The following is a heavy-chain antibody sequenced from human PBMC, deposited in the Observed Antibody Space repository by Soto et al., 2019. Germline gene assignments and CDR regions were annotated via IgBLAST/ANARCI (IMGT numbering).Heavy chain of an antibody. CDR2: IDPSDSYT. Sequence: PGESLTISCKGSGYSFTSSWFGWVPQMPGKGLEWMGRIDPSDSYTNYSPSFQGHVTISADNSISTAYLQWSSLKPSDTAMYYCARLVAAAGLWGNDYWGQGTLVTASS. CDR3: ARLVAAAGLWGNDY. J-gene: IGHJ4*02. D-gene: IGHD6-13*01. V-gene: IGHV5-10-1*01. CDR1: GYSFTSSW.